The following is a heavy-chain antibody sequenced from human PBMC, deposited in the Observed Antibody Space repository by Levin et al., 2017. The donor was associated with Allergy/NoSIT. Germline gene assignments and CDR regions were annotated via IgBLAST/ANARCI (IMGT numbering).Heavy chain of an antibody. J-gene: IGHJ4*02. Sequence: AGGSLRLSCAASGFTFSSYAMSWVRQAPGKGLEWVSAISGSGGSTYYADSVKGRFTISRDNSKNTLYLQMNSLRAEDTAVYYCANLDISSGWYRGYFDYWGQGTLVTVSS. CDR1: GFTFSSYA. CDR3: ANLDISSGWYRGYFDY. D-gene: IGHD6-19*01. CDR2: ISGSGGST. V-gene: IGHV3-23*01.